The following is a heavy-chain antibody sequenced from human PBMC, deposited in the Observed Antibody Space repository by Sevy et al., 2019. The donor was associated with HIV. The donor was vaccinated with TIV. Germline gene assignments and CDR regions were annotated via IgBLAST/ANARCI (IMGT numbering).Heavy chain of an antibody. CDR3: ARDPRMYGDYLLAYFDY. V-gene: IGHV3-33*08. CDR1: GFSFSKHW. CDR2: IGYDGSNK. Sequence: GGSLRLSCAASGFSFSKHWMSWVRQSPGKGLEWVAVIGYDGSNKYYADSVKGRFTISRDNSKNTLFLQMDSLRAEDTAVYYCARDPRMYGDYLLAYFDYWGQGTLVTVSS. J-gene: IGHJ4*02. D-gene: IGHD2-8*01.